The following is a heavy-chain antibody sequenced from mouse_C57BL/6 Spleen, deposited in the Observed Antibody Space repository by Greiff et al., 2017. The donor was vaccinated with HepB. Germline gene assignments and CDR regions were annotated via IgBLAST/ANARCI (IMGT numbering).Heavy chain of an antibody. Sequence: VQLQQPGAELVKPGASVKLSCKASGYTFTSYWMQWVKQRPGQGLEWIGELDPSDSYTNYNQKFKGKATLTVDTSSSTAYMQLSSLTSEDSAVYYCARSGNYGSSLYYFDYWGQGTTLTVSS. J-gene: IGHJ2*01. D-gene: IGHD1-1*01. CDR3: ARSGNYGSSLYYFDY. CDR2: LDPSDSYT. V-gene: IGHV1-50*01. CDR1: GYTFTSYW.